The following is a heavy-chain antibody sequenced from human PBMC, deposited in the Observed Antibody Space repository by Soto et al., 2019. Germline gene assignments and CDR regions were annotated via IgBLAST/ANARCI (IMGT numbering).Heavy chain of an antibody. V-gene: IGHV3-53*01. CDR3: ARFSGYPNYYFDY. J-gene: IGHJ4*02. Sequence: EVQLVESGGGLIQPGGSLRLSCTASGFTVSSNYMSWLRQAPGKGLEWVSVIYSGGSTYYADSVKGRFTISRDSSKNTLYLQMNSLRAEDTAVYYCARFSGYPNYYFDYWGQGTLVTVSS. D-gene: IGHD5-18*01. CDR2: IYSGGST. CDR1: GFTVSSNY.